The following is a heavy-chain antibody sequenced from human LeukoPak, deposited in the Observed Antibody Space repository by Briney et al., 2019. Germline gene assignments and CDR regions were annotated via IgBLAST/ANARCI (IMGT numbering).Heavy chain of an antibody. V-gene: IGHV4-34*01. CDR1: GGSFSGYY. CDR3: ARLFGVRGAMTTVTASY. J-gene: IGHJ4*02. CDR2: INHSGST. D-gene: IGHD4-17*01. Sequence: SETLSLTCAVYGGSFSGYYWSWIRQPPGKGLEWIGEINHSGSTNYNPSLKSRVTISVDTSKNQFSLKLSSVTAADTAVYYCARLFGVRGAMTTVTASYWGQGTLVTVSS.